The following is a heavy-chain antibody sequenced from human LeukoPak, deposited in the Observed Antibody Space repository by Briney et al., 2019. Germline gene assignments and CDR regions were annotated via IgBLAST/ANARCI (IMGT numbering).Heavy chain of an antibody. CDR3: AGGPEEWLTLTWHFDL. CDR2: ISSGSVTI. V-gene: IGHV3-11*01. Sequence: PGGSLRLSCAASGFTFSDFYMSWIRQAPGKGLVWVSYISSGSVTIYYADSVKGRFTISRDNAKNSLFLQMNSLRAEDTAVYYCAGGPEEWLTLTWHFDLWGRGTLVTVSS. D-gene: IGHD3-3*01. J-gene: IGHJ2*01. CDR1: GFTFSDFY.